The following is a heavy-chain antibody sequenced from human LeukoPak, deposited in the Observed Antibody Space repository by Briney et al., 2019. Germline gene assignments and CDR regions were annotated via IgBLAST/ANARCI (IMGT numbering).Heavy chain of an antibody. D-gene: IGHD3-3*01. J-gene: IGHJ6*02. CDR2: IYYSGST. Sequence: PSETLSLTCTVSGGSISSYYWSWIRQPPGKGLEWIGYIYYSGSTNYNPSLKSRVTISVDTSKNQFSLKLSSVTAADTAVYYCARHGTDFWSGYGVTNYYYYYGMDVWGQGTTVTVSS. CDR1: GGSISSYY. CDR3: ARHGTDFWSGYGVTNYYYYYGMDV. V-gene: IGHV4-59*08.